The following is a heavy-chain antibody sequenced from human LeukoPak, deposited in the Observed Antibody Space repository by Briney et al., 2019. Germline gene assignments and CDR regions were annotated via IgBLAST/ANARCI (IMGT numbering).Heavy chain of an antibody. CDR1: GGSTSSGSYY. D-gene: IGHD6-13*01. CDR2: IYNSGST. J-gene: IGHJ4*02. Sequence: SETLSLTCTVSGGSTSSGSYYWSWIRQPPGKGLEWIGYIYNSGSTNYNPSLKSRVTISLDTSKNQFSLKLSSVTAADTAVYYCARGVVAAAGRTFDFWGQGTLVTVSS. CDR3: ARGVVAAAGRTFDF. V-gene: IGHV4-61*01.